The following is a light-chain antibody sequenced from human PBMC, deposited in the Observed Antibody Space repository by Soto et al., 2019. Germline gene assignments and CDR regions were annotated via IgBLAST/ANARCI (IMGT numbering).Light chain of an antibody. CDR2: GAS. J-gene: IGKJ1*01. CDR1: QSVISN. Sequence: EIVMTQSPATLSVSPGERATLSCRASQSVISNLVWYQQKPGQAPRLLIYGASARATGIPARFSGSGSGTEFTLTISSLESEDSAVYYCQQYSSWPPWTFGQGTKVDI. CDR3: QQYSSWPPWT. V-gene: IGKV3-15*01.